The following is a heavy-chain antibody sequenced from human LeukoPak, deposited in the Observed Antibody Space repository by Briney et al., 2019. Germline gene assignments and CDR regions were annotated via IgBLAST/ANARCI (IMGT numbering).Heavy chain of an antibody. CDR3: ARDIAGGSYYYYGMDV. CDR2: INTNTGNP. D-gene: IGHD1-20*01. V-gene: IGHV7-4-1*02. Sequence: ASVTVSCKASGYTFTSYAMNWVRQAPGQGLEWMGWINTNTGNPTYAQGFTGRFVFSLDTSVSTAYLQISSLKAEDTAVYYCARDIAGGSYYYYGMDVWGQGTTVTVSS. CDR1: GYTFTSYA. J-gene: IGHJ6*02.